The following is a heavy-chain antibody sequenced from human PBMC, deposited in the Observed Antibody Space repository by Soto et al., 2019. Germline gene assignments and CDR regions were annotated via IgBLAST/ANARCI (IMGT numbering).Heavy chain of an antibody. D-gene: IGHD4-17*01. Sequence: GGSLRLSCAASGFTVSSYYMSWVRQAPGKGLEWVSVIYSGGSTYYADSVKGRFTISRDNSKNTLYLQMNSLRAEDTAVYYCARENDYGAPDAFDIWGQGTMVTVSS. J-gene: IGHJ3*02. CDR1: GFTVSSYY. CDR2: IYSGGST. V-gene: IGHV3-66*01. CDR3: ARENDYGAPDAFDI.